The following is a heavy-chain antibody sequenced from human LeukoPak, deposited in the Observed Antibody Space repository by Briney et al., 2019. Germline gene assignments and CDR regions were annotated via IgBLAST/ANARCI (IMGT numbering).Heavy chain of an antibody. CDR3: AKSLGAVSSADAFDI. V-gene: IGHV3-74*01. J-gene: IGHJ3*02. D-gene: IGHD1-26*01. CDR1: GFTFSSYW. CDR2: IYGNGDKT. Sequence: GGSLRLSCAASGFTFSSYWMHWVRQAPGKGLVWVSRIYGNGDKTFYADFVKGRFTISRDNSKSTLYLQMNSLRAEDTAVFFCAKSLGAVSSADAFDIWGQGTMVTASS.